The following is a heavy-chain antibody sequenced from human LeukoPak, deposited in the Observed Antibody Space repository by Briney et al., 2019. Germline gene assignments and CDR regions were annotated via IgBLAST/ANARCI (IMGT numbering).Heavy chain of an antibody. J-gene: IGHJ3*02. Sequence: GGSLRLSCAASGFTFSSYGMHWVRQAPGKGLEWVAFIRYDGSNKYYADSVKGRFTISRDNSKNTLYLQMNSLRAEDTAVYYCAKLGLLTMIDDAFDIWGQGTMVTVSS. D-gene: IGHD3-22*01. CDR3: AKLGLLTMIDDAFDI. V-gene: IGHV3-30*02. CDR1: GFTFSSYG. CDR2: IRYDGSNK.